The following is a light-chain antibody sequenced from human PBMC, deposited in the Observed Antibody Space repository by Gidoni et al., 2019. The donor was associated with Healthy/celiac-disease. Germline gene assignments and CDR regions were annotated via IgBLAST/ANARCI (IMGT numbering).Light chain of an antibody. CDR3: QQSYSTPST. Sequence: DIQMTQSPSSLSASVGDRVTTTCRASQSISSYLNWYQQKPGKAPKLLIYAASSLQSGVPSRFSGSGFGTDFTLTISSLQPEDFATYYCQQSYSTPSTFGQGTRLEIK. CDR1: QSISSY. V-gene: IGKV1-39*01. CDR2: AAS. J-gene: IGKJ5*01.